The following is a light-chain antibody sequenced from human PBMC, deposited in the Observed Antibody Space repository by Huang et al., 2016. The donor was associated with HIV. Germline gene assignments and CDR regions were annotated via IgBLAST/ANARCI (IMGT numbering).Light chain of an antibody. J-gene: IGKJ1*01. V-gene: IGKV1-39*01. CDR1: QSIGRL. CDR2: GAS. CDR3: QQGYSTPWT. Sequence: DIQLTQSPSSLSASVGDRVTVTCRASQSIGRLLNWYQQEPGKAPKRLIYGASTLQSGVPSRFSGSGSGTHFTLTINTVQPEDSGTFLCQQGYSTPWTFGQGTKL.